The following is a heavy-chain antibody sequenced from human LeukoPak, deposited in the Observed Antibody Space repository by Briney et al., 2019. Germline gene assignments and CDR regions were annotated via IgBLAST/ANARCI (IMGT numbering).Heavy chain of an antibody. J-gene: IGHJ4*02. CDR1: GFTFSTYW. Sequence: GGSLRLSCAASGFTFSTYWMHWVRQAPGKGLVWVSQINTDGNSTTYVDSVKGRFTVSRDNAKITLYLQMNSLRAEDTAVYYCARELASGDWGQGTLVTVSS. D-gene: IGHD6-13*01. V-gene: IGHV3-74*01. CDR3: ARELASGD. CDR2: INTDGNST.